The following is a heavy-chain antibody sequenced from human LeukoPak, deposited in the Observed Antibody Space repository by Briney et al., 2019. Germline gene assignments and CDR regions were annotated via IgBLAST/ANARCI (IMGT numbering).Heavy chain of an antibody. V-gene: IGHV4-34*01. CDR1: GGSFSGYY. Sequence: KPSETLSLTCAVYGGSFSGYYWSWIRQPPGKGLEWIGEINHSGSTNYNPSLKSRVTISVDTSKNQFSLKLSSVTAADTAVYYCARLGWLRNFDYWGQGTLVTVSS. CDR3: ARLGWLRNFDY. CDR2: INHSGST. J-gene: IGHJ4*02. D-gene: IGHD5-12*01.